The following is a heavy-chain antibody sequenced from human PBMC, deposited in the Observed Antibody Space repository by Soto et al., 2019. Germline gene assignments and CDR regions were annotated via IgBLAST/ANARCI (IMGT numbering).Heavy chain of an antibody. V-gene: IGHV4-39*01. D-gene: IGHD2-21*01. CDR1: GGSVSNSGYY. Sequence: HLQLQESGPGLVKPSETLSLTCAVSGGSVSNSGYYWGWIRQPPGKGLEWIASIDYSGSPYYNPSLKSRVTISVDASKNQFSLKLTSVTATDTAVYYCVHTSYYFDFGVQGHLVTVSS. CDR2: IDYSGSP. J-gene: IGHJ4*02. CDR3: VHTSYYFDF.